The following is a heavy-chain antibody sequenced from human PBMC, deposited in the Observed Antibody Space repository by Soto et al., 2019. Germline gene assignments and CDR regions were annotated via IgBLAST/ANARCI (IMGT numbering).Heavy chain of an antibody. V-gene: IGHV4-59*08. J-gene: IGHJ4*02. D-gene: IGHD3-22*01. CDR3: ARLKVDDSGYYYYTDY. CDR2: VTYSGTA. CDR1: GGSLNNYY. Sequence: QLQLQESGPGLVKPSETLSLTCTVSGGSLNNYYWTWIRHSPGKGLEWIGYVTYSGTADYSPSFQSRFTISIDTSKNQFSLKVSSLPAADSAIYYCARLKVDDSGYYYYTDYWGQGAVVTVSS.